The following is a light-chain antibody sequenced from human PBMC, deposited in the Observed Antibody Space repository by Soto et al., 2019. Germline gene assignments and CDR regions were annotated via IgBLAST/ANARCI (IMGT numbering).Light chain of an antibody. CDR3: QQYGTSPT. Sequence: EVVLTQSPGTLSLSPGERATLSCRASQSVTSNYLAWYQQKPGQAPRLLVSGASIRATGIPDRFSGSGSGTDFTLTISRLEPEDFAVYYCQQYGTSPTFGGGTKVEIK. CDR1: QSVTSNY. J-gene: IGKJ4*01. CDR2: GAS. V-gene: IGKV3-20*01.